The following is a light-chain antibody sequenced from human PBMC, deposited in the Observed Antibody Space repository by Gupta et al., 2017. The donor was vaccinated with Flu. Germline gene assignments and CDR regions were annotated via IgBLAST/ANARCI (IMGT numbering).Light chain of an antibody. CDR2: EVT. V-gene: IGLV2-14*01. Sequence: QSALTQPASVSGSPGQWITLSCTGTSSDVGRYNYVSWYQQRPGKAPKLMISEVTNRPSGVSDRFSGSKSGNTASLTISGLQAEDEANYYCSSYTSSNTLVFDGGTKLTVL. CDR3: SSYTSSNTLV. CDR1: SSDVGRYNY. J-gene: IGLJ3*02.